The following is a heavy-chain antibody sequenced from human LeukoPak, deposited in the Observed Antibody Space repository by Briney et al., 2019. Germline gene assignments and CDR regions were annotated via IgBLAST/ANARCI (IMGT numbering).Heavy chain of an antibody. V-gene: IGHV1-2*02. D-gene: IGHD2-2*01. Sequence: ASVKVSCKASGYTFTGYYMHWVRQAPGQGLEWMGWINPNSGGTNYAQKFQGRVTMTRDTSISTAYMELSRLRSDDTAVYYCARVAVVVPAAIAPFDYRGQGTLVTVSS. CDR1: GYTFTGYY. CDR3: ARVAVVVPAAIAPFDY. J-gene: IGHJ4*02. CDR2: INPNSGGT.